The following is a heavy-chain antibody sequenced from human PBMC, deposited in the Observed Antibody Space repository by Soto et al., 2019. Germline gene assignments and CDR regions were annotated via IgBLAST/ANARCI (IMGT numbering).Heavy chain of an antibody. V-gene: IGHV3-23*01. J-gene: IGHJ4*02. CDR1: GVTFSSYA. Sequence: GSLRLSCAASGVTFSSYAMSWVRQAPGKGMEWVSAISGSGGSTYYADSVKGRVTISRDNSKNTLYLQMNSLRAEDTAVFYCAKDRRANVFFFFYGVVTIGSFRYWGQGTLVTVSS. CDR3: AKDRRANVFFFFYGVVTIGSFRY. CDR2: ISGSGGST. D-gene: IGHD2-8*01.